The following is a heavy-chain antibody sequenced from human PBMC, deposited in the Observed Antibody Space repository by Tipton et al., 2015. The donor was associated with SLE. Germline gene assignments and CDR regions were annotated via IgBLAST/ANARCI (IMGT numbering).Heavy chain of an antibody. Sequence: TLSLTCTVSGGSISSYYWSWIRQPPGKGLEWIGYIYYSGSTNYNPSLKSRVTISVATSKNQFSLKLSSVTAADTAVYYCARWAGPPVKFDYWGQGTLVPASS. D-gene: IGHD6-19*01. CDR1: GGSISSYY. CDR3: ARWAGPPVKFDY. J-gene: IGHJ4*02. V-gene: IGHV4-59*01. CDR2: IYYSGST.